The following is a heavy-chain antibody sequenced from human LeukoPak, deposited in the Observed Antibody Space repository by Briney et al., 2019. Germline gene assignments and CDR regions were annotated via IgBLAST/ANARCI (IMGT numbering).Heavy chain of an antibody. J-gene: IGHJ4*02. V-gene: IGHV4-34*01. CDR3: ARSPDSSGYLPPFDY. Sequence: PSETLSLTCAVYGGSFSGYYWSWIRQPPGKGLEWIGEINHSGSTNYNPSLKSRVTISVDTSKNQFSLKLSSVTAADTAVYYCARSPDSSGYLPPFDYWGQGTLVTVSS. D-gene: IGHD3-22*01. CDR2: INHSGST. CDR1: GGSFSGYY.